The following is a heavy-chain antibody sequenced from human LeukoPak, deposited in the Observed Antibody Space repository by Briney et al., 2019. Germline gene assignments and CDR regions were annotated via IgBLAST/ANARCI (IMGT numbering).Heavy chain of an antibody. J-gene: IGHJ6*02. CDR3: ATARCGDYPGPHYYYYGMDV. V-gene: IGHV1-8*01. Sequence: ASVKVSCKAPGYTFTSYDINWVRQATGQGLEWMGWMNPNSGNTGYAQKFQGRVTMTRNTSISTAYMELSSLRSEDTAVYYCATARCGDYPGPHYYYYGMDVWGQGTTVTVSS. CDR2: MNPNSGNT. D-gene: IGHD4-17*01. CDR1: GYTFTSYD.